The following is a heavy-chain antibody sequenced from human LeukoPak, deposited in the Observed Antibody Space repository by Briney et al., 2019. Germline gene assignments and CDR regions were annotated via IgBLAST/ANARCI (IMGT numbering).Heavy chain of an antibody. CDR3: ARGDPPRHFDY. V-gene: IGHV4-34*01. CDR2: INHSGST. J-gene: IGHJ4*02. CDR1: GGSFSAYY. Sequence: SETLSLTCAVYGGSFSAYYWSWIRQPPGKGLEWIGEINHSGSTNYNPSLKSRVTISVDTSKNQFSLKLSSVTAADTAVYYCARGDPPRHFDYWGQGTLVTVSS.